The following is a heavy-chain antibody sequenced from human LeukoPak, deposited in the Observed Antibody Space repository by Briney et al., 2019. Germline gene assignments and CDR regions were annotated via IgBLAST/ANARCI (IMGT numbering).Heavy chain of an antibody. CDR3: AKCRVVGATTPFDY. CDR2: ISGSGDST. CDR1: GLTFTSHA. V-gene: IGHV3-23*01. D-gene: IGHD1-26*01. Sequence: GGSLRLSCAASGLTFTSHAMNWVRQAPGKGLEWVSVISGSGDSTNYADSVKGRFTVSRDNSKNMLYLQMNILRAEDTAVYYCAKCRVVGATTPFDYWGQGTLVTVSS. J-gene: IGHJ4*02.